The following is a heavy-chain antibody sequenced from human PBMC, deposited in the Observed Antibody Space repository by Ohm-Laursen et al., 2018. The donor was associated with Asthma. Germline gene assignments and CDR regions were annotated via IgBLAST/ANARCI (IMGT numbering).Heavy chain of an antibody. Sequence: SLRLSCAASGFTFSSYSMNWVRQAPGKGLEWVSYISRSSSTIFYADSVKGRFTISRENAKNSLYLQMNSLRAGDTAVYYCARERPQQEGMDVWGQGTTVTVSS. J-gene: IGHJ6*02. CDR2: ISRSSSTI. D-gene: IGHD6-13*01. CDR1: GFTFSSYS. CDR3: ARERPQQEGMDV. V-gene: IGHV3-48*01.